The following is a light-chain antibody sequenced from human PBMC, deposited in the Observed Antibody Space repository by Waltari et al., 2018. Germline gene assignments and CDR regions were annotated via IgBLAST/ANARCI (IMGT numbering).Light chain of an antibody. J-gene: IGKJ1*01. V-gene: IGKV1-5*03. CDR1: QSISNL. CDR2: LAS. Sequence: DIQMTQSHSTLSASVGDRVIITCRSSQSISNLLAWYQQKTGQATNLLIYLASRLQSVFPSRFSGSGSGTEFNLTISCLQPDDFAASYCQQYNTYSGGTFGQGTKVEIK. CDR3: QQYNTYSGGT.